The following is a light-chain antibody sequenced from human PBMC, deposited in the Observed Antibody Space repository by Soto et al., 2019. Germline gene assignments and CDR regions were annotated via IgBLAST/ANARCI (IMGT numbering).Light chain of an antibody. CDR3: AAWDDNLSGFYV. CDR1: KSNIGFNT. Sequence: QSALTQPPSVSGTPGQRVSISCSGSKSNIGFNTVKWYQHLPGRAPKLLIYGHNQRPSGVPDRFSGSKSGTSASLAISGLQSEDEAEYYCAAWDDNLSGFYVFGTGTKVTV. V-gene: IGLV1-44*01. CDR2: GHN. J-gene: IGLJ1*01.